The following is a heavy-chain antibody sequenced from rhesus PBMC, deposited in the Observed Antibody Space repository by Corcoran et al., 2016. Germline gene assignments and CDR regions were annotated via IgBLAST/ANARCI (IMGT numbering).Heavy chain of an antibody. CDR2: IRTKANGVTP. Sequence: EVRLVESGGGLVQPGWSLRLSCAASGFTFSDYYMRWVRQAPGKGPEGVGFIRTKANGVTPESSASVKGRFTITRDNYKSISGLQMNSLKTEDKAVDYCARGGGLDYWGQGVLVTVSS. V-gene: IGHV3-116*02. J-gene: IGHJ4*01. CDR3: ARGGGLDY. CDR1: GFTFSDYY. D-gene: IGHD3-3*01.